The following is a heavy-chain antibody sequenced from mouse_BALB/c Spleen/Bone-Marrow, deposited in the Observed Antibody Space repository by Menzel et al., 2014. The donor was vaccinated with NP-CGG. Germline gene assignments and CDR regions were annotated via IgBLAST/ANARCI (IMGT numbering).Heavy chain of an antibody. CDR2: IYPSDSYT. CDR1: DYTFTSYW. V-gene: IGHV1-69*02. Sequence: VQRAGSGVELVRTSASVKLSCNSSDYTFTSYWINWVKQRPGQGLEWIGNIYPSDSYTNYNQKLKDKATSTVDKSSRKAYMQLSSPTSEDSAGYYCTISGGYYFYFWYQGTTLTISS. J-gene: IGHJ2*01. CDR3: TISGGYYFYF.